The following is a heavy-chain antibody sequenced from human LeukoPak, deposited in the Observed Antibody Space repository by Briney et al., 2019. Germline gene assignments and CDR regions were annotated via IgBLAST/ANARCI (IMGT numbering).Heavy chain of an antibody. Sequence: SETLSPTCTVSGVSISSFYWSWIRQPPGKGLEWIGYIYYSGSTNYNPSLKSRVTISVDTSKNQFSLKLSSVTAADTAVYYCARGGYSSSWYYPFDYWGQGTLVTVSS. CDR2: IYYSGST. CDR3: ARGGYSSSWYYPFDY. J-gene: IGHJ4*02. V-gene: IGHV4-59*01. CDR1: GVSISSFY. D-gene: IGHD6-13*01.